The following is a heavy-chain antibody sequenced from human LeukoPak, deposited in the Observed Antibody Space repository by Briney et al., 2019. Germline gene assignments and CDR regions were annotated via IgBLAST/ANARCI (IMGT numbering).Heavy chain of an antibody. CDR2: ISSTSGST. V-gene: IGHV3-23*01. CDR3: AKDPAIAGDTWFDP. D-gene: IGHD6-13*01. J-gene: IGHJ5*02. Sequence: GSLRLSCAASGFPLSSHAMSWVRQAPGKRLEWVSSISSTSGSTFYAESVRGRFTVSRDNSKNTLFLLMNSLSAEDTAIYYCAKDPAIAGDTWFDPWGQGTLVTVSS. CDR1: GFPLSSHA.